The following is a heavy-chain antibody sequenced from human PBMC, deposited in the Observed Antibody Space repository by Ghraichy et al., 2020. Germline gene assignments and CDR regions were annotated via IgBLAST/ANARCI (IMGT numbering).Heavy chain of an antibody. CDR1: GGSFSGYY. CDR2: INHSGST. Sequence: TLSLPCAVYGGSFSGYYWSWIRQPPGKGLEWIGEINHSGSTNYNPSLKSRVTISVDTSKNQFSLKLSSVTAADTAVYYCARGTHLLSVWGQGTLVTVSS. CDR3: ARGTHLLSV. D-gene: IGHD2-15*01. V-gene: IGHV4-34*01. J-gene: IGHJ1*01.